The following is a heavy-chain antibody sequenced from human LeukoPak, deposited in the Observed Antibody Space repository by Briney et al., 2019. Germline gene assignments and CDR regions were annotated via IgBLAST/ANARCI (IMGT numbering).Heavy chain of an antibody. CDR3: AREQRYCSGGSCYFDAFDI. CDR1: GYTFISYG. J-gene: IGHJ3*02. D-gene: IGHD2-15*01. Sequence: ASVKVSCKASGYTFISYGISWVRQAPGQGLEWMGWISAYNGNTNYAQKLQGRVTMTTDTSTSTAYMELRSLRSDDTAVYYCAREQRYCSGGSCYFDAFDIWGQGTMVTVSS. V-gene: IGHV1-18*01. CDR2: ISAYNGNT.